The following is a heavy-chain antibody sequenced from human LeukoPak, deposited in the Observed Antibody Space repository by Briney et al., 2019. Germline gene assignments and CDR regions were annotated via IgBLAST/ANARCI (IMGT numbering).Heavy chain of an antibody. CDR1: GFNFRTYD. CDR2: ISGFGGAT. CDR3: AKDSISVSGNYLLGGTFDF. Sequence: PGGSLRLSCEASGFNFRTYDMSWVRQAPGKGLEWVSFISGFGGATDYADSVKGRFTISRDNSKNIVYLQMNSLRAEDTAVYYCAKDSISVSGNYLLGGTFDFWGQGTLVAVSS. J-gene: IGHJ4*02. D-gene: IGHD3-22*01. V-gene: IGHV3-23*01.